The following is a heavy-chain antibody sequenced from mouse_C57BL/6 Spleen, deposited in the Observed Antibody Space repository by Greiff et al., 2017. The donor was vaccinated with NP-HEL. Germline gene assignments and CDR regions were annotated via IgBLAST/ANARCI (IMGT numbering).Heavy chain of an antibody. CDR1: GFNIKDDY. V-gene: IGHV14-4*01. CDR3: TTYGSSYGYFDV. D-gene: IGHD1-1*01. CDR2: IDPENGDT. J-gene: IGHJ1*03. Sequence: LPQPGAELVRPGASVKLSCTASGFNIKDDYMHWVKQRPEQGLEWIGWIDPENGDTEYASKFQGKATITADTSSNTAYLQLSSLTSEDTAVYYCTTYGSSYGYFDVWGTGTTVTVSS.